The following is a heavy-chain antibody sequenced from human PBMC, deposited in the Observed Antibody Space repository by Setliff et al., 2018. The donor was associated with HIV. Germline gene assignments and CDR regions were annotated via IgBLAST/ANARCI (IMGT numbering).Heavy chain of an antibody. V-gene: IGHV3-23*01. D-gene: IGHD6-19*01. CDR2: ISGSGGST. Sequence: GGSLRLSCAASGFTFSSYAMAWVRQAPGKGLEWVSAISGSGGSTYYADSVKGRFTISRDKSKNTVYLQMYSLRAEDTAVYFCAKEEYTSGRCGAFGIWGQGTVVTVSS. CDR1: GFTFSSYA. CDR3: AKEEYTSGRCGAFGI. J-gene: IGHJ3*02.